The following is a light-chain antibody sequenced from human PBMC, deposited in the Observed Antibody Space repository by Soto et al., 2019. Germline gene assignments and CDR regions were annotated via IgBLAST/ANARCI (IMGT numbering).Light chain of an antibody. V-gene: IGKV4-1*01. Sequence: DIVMTQSPDSLAVSLGERATIHCKSSQSVLYSAKNKNFLTWYQQKPGQPPKLLIYWASTRESGVPDRFTGSGSGTDFTLTINCLQAEDVAVYYCQQHYITPITFGQGTRLEIK. J-gene: IGKJ5*01. CDR2: WAS. CDR3: QQHYITPIT. CDR1: QSVLYSAKNKNF.